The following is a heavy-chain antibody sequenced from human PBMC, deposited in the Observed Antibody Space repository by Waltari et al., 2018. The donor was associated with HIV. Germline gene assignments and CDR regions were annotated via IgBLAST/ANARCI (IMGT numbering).Heavy chain of an antibody. V-gene: IGHV2-26*01. J-gene: IGHJ4*02. D-gene: IGHD3-22*01. CDR2: IFSNDEK. CDR3: ARQYYDNVLSFDY. CDR1: GFSLSNARMG. Sequence: QVTLKESGPVLVKPTETLTLTCTVSGFSLSNARMGVSWIRQPPGKALEWLAHIFSNDEKSYSTTLKSSLTISKDTAKSQVFLTMTNMDPVDTATYYCARQYYDNVLSFDYWGQGTLVTVAS.